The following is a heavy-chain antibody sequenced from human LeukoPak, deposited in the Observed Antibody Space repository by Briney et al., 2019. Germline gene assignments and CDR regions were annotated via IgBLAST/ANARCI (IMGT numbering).Heavy chain of an antibody. CDR1: GGSFSGYY. CDR2: INHSGST. J-gene: IGHJ4*02. V-gene: IGHV4-34*01. D-gene: IGHD5-18*01. Sequence: SETLSLTCAVYGGSFSGYYWSWIRQPPGKGLEWIGEINHSGSTNYNPSLKSRVTISVDTSKNQFSLKLSSVTAADTAVYYCARTSGSGYSYGYYFDYWGQGTLVTVSS. CDR3: ARTSGSGYSYGYYFDY.